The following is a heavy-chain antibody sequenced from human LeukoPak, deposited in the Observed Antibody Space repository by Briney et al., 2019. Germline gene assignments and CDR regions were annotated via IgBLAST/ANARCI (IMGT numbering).Heavy chain of an antibody. Sequence: PSETLSLTCAVSGVSFSGYYWSWIRQPPGKGLEWLGEINHSGSTNYNPSLKSRVTISVDTSKNQFSLKLSSVTAADTAVYYCARRGVLLWFGELLYYYYMDVWGKGTTVTVSS. CDR1: GVSFSGYY. V-gene: IGHV4-34*01. CDR2: INHSGST. J-gene: IGHJ6*03. D-gene: IGHD3-10*01. CDR3: ARRGVLLWFGELLYYYYMDV.